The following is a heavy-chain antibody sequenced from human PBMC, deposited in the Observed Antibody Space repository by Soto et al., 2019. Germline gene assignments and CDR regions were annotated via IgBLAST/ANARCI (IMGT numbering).Heavy chain of an antibody. Sequence: EVQLVESGGGLVQPGGSLKLSCAASGFTFSGSAMHWVRQASGKGLEWVGRIRSNSNSYATAYAASVKGSFIVSRDDSKSTAYLQMNSLKTEDTAVYYCSRRIESTATTGGYCDLWGRGTPVTVSS. CDR3: SRRIESTATTGGYCDL. D-gene: IGHD1-26*01. CDR1: GFTFSGSA. V-gene: IGHV3-73*02. CDR2: IRSNSNSYAT. J-gene: IGHJ2*01.